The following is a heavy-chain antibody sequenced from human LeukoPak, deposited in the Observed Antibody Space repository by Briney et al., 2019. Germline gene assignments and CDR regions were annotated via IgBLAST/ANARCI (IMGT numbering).Heavy chain of an antibody. CDR2: IIPILGIA. V-gene: IGHV1-69*04. J-gene: IGHJ6*02. Sequence: SVKVSCKASGGTFSSYAISWVRQAPGQGLEWMGRIIPILGIANYAQKFQGRATITADKSTSTAYMELSSLRSEDTAVYYCARRGYSGYDWDYYYYGMDVWGQGTTVTVSS. D-gene: IGHD5-12*01. CDR1: GGTFSSYA. CDR3: ARRGYSGYDWDYYYYGMDV.